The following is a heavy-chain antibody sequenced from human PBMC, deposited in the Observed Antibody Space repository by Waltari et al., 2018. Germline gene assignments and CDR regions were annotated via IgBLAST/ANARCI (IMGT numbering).Heavy chain of an antibody. CDR1: GGSVSSGSYY. CDR3: ARTERFDWLLGFDY. J-gene: IGHJ4*02. D-gene: IGHD3-9*01. Sequence: QVQLQESGPGLVKPSETLSLTCTVSGGSVSSGSYYWSWIRPPPGKGLEWIGYIYYSGRPTYHPSLKSRVTISVDTSKNQFSLKLSSVTAADTAVYYCARTERFDWLLGFDYWGQGTLVTVSS. V-gene: IGHV4-61*01. CDR2: IYYSGRP.